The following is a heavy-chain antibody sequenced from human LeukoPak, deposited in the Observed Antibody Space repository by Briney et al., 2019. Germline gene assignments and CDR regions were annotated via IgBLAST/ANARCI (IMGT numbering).Heavy chain of an antibody. CDR2: IRYDGSNK. D-gene: IGHD5-24*01. V-gene: IGHV3-30*02. CDR3: AKQRERWLQLDYFDY. Sequence: PGGSLRLSCAASGFTFSSYGMHWVRQAPGKGLEWVAFIRYDGSNKYYADSVKGRFTISRDNSKNTLYLQMNSLRAEDTAVYYCAKQRERWLQLDYFDYWGQGTLVTVSS. J-gene: IGHJ4*02. CDR1: GFTFSSYG.